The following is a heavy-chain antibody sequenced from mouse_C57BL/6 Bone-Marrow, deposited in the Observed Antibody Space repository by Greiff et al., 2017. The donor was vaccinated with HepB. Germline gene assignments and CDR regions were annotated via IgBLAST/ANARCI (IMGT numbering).Heavy chain of an antibody. CDR3: ARRARGYFDY. CDR2: IYWDDDK. Sequence: QVTLKESGPGILQSSQTLSLTCSFSGFSLSTSGMGVSWIRQPSGKGLEWLAHIYWDDDKRYNPSLKSRLTISKDTSRNQVFLKITSVDTADTATYYCARRARGYFDYWGQGTTLTVPS. D-gene: IGHD3-3*01. J-gene: IGHJ2*01. CDR1: GFSLSTSGMG. V-gene: IGHV8-12*01.